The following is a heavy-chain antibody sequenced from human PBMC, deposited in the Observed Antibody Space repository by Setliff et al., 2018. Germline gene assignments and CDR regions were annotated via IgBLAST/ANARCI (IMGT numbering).Heavy chain of an antibody. Sequence: SETLSLTCTVSGGSISVYYWTWFRQPPGKGLEWIGYISSGSTNYNPSLKSRVTISVDTSKNQFSLKLSSVTAADTAVYYCARTYNFWSGYFDYWGQGTLVTVSS. V-gene: IGHV4-59*12. CDR3: ARTYNFWSGYFDY. CDR1: GGSISVYY. J-gene: IGHJ4*02. CDR2: ISSGST. D-gene: IGHD3-3*01.